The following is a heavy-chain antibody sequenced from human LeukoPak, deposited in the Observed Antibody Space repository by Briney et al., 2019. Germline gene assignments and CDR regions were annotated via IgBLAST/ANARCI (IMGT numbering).Heavy chain of an antibody. J-gene: IGHJ4*02. V-gene: IGHV3-23*01. CDR2: ISGSGGST. Sequence: GGSLRLSCAASGFTFSSYAMSWVRQAPGKGLEWVSAISGSGGSTYYADSVKGRFAISRDNSKNTLYLQMNSLRAEDTAVYYCAKLGSGWYYGYWGQGTLVTVSS. CDR3: AKLGSGWYYGY. D-gene: IGHD6-19*01. CDR1: GFTFSSYA.